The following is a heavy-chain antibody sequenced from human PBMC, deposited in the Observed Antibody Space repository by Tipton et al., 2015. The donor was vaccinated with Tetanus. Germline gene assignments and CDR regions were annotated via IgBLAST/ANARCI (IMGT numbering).Heavy chain of an antibody. D-gene: IGHD6-19*01. CDR3: ARCGSDWSLYLQH. CDR1: GDSISGYY. Sequence: TLSLTCTVSGDSISGYYWNWIRQPPGKGLEWIGYFYYSGSTNYNPSLKSRVTMSGDTSKNQFSLKLTSVTAADTAVYYCARCGSDWSLYLQHWGQGTLVTVSS. V-gene: IGHV4-59*01. J-gene: IGHJ1*01. CDR2: FYYSGST.